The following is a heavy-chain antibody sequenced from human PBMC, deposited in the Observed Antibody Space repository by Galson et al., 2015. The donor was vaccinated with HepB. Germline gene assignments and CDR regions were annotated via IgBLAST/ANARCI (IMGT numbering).Heavy chain of an antibody. CDR2: IIPIFGTA. J-gene: IGHJ6*02. D-gene: IGHD4-17*01. CDR1: GGTFSSYA. V-gene: IGHV1-69*06. CDR3: ARGDYGDYGDTNYYYYYGMDV. Sequence: SVKVSCKASGGTFSSYAISWVRQAPGQGLEWMGGIIPIFGTANYAQKFQGRVTITADKSTSTAYMELSSLRSEDTAVYYCARGDYGDYGDTNYYYYYGMDVWGQGTTVTVSS.